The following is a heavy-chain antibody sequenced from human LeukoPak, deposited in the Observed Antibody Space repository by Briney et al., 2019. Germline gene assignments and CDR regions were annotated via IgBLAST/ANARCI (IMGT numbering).Heavy chain of an antibody. CDR2: INPNSGGT. CDR1: GYTFTGYY. D-gene: IGHD6-6*01. V-gene: IGHV1-2*02. CDR3: ARSRIAARQHAYYYGMDV. Sequence: ASVKVSCKASGYTFTGYYMHWVRQAPGQGLEWMGWINPNSGGTNYAQKFQGRVTMTRDTSISTAYMELSRLRSDDTAVYYCARSRIAARQHAYYYGMDVWGQGTTVTVSS. J-gene: IGHJ6*02.